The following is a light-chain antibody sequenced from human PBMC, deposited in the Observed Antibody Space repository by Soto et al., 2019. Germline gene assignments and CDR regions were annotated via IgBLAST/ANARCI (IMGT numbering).Light chain of an antibody. CDR2: SNN. CDR1: RSSVGSNT. J-gene: IGLJ1*01. Sequence: QSVLTQPPSASGTPGQRVTISCSGSRSSVGSNTVNWYQHLPGTAPKLLIYSNNHRPSGVPDRFSASTAGASASLAISGLQSEDEGDYYCAAWDASLGGFCVFGYGNKVTV. CDR3: AAWDASLGGFCV. V-gene: IGLV1-44*01.